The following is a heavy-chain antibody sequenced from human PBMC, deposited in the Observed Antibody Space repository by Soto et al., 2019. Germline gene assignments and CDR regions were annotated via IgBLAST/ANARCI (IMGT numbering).Heavy chain of an antibody. CDR3: ARGIEGWYQGRYYYGMDV. V-gene: IGHV4-61*01. CDR2: IYYSGST. CDR1: GGPITSENYY. D-gene: IGHD6-19*01. Sequence: SETLSLTCTVSGGPITSENYYWGWIRQPPGKGLEWIGYIYYSGSTNYNPSLKSRVTISVDTSKNQFSLKLSSVTAADTAVYYCARGIEGWYQGRYYYGMDVWGQGTTVTVSS. J-gene: IGHJ6*02.